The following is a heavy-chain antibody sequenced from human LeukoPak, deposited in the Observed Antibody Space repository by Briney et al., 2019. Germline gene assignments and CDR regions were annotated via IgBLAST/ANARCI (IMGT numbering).Heavy chain of an antibody. J-gene: IGHJ3*02. D-gene: IGHD5-18*01. V-gene: IGHV4-39*07. CDR3: ARSSEELGYIYGFLHDAFDI. CDR1: GGSISSSSYY. CDR2: FYYSGST. Sequence: SETLSLTCIVSGGSISSSSYYWGWIRQPPGKGLEWIGSFYYSGSTYYNPSLKSRVTISVDRSKNQFSLKLSSVTAADTAVYYCARSSEELGYIYGFLHDAFDIWGQGTMVTVSS.